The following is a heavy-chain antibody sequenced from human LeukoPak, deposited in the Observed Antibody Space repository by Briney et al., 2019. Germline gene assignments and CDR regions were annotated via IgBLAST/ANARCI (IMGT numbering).Heavy chain of an antibody. CDR3: ATDFYGDTYWYFDL. CDR2: FDLEDGET. V-gene: IGHV1-24*01. Sequence: ASVKVSCKVSGYTLTELSMHWVRQAPGKGLEWMGGFDLEDGETIYAQKFQGRVTMTEDTSTDTAYMELSSLRSEDTAVYYCATDFYGDTYWYFDLWGRGTLVTVSS. J-gene: IGHJ2*01. CDR1: GYTLTELS. D-gene: IGHD4-17*01.